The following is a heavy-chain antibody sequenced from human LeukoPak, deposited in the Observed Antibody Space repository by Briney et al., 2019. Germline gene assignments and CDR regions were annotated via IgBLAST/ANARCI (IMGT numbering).Heavy chain of an antibody. D-gene: IGHD1-26*01. CDR1: GGSISSYY. Sequence: SETLSLTCTVSGGSISSYYWSWIRQPAGKGLEWIGRIYTSWCTNYNPSLKSRVTMSVDTSKNQFSLKLSAVTAADTAAYYCARSGSYAPVDYWGQGTLVTVSS. CDR3: ARSGSYAPVDY. J-gene: IGHJ4*02. V-gene: IGHV4-4*07. CDR2: IYTSWCT.